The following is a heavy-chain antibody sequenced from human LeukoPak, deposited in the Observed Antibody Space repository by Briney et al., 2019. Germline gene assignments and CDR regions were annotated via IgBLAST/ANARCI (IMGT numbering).Heavy chain of an antibody. CDR2: IYYSGST. V-gene: IGHV4-39*01. J-gene: IGHJ4*02. CDR1: GGSISSSSYY. Sequence: PSETLCLTCTVSGGSISSSSYYWGWIRQPPGKGLEWIGSIYYSGSTYYNPSLKSRVTISVDTSKNQFSLKLSSVTAADTAVYYCARQYYDILTGYYILYYFDYWGQGTLVTVSS. D-gene: IGHD3-9*01. CDR3: ARQYYDILTGYYILYYFDY.